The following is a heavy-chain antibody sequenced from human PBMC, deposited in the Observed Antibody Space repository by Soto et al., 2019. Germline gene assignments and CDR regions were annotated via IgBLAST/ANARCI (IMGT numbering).Heavy chain of an antibody. CDR2: IKQDGSEK. CDR3: ARDRREFDY. V-gene: IGHV3-7*05. J-gene: IGHJ4*02. CDR1: GFTFSSYW. Sequence: LSLTCAASGFTFSSYWMSWVRQAPGKGLEWVANIKQDGSEKYYVDSVKGRFTISRDNAKNSLYLQMNSLRAEDTAVYYCARDRREFDYWGQGTLVTVSS.